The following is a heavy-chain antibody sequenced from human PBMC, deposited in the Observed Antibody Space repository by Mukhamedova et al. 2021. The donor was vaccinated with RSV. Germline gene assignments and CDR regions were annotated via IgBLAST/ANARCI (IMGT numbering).Heavy chain of an antibody. D-gene: IGHD2-21*02. V-gene: IGHV1-69*01. Sequence: AEYMGGRVTITADESTSTAYMELSSLRSEDTAVYYCARGAYCGGDCYSGFDLWGHGTLVTVSS. CDR3: ARGAYCGGDCYSGFDL. J-gene: IGHJ2*01.